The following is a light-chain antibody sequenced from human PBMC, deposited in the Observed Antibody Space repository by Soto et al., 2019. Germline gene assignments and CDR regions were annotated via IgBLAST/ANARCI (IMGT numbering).Light chain of an antibody. CDR2: DAS. Sequence: EIVMTQSPATLSLSPGERATLSCRASQTIDNTLAWYQRKPGQAPRLLIYDASTRATGVPARFSASGSGTEFTLTISSLQSEDFAVYYCQQYNNWLITFGQGTRLGI. CDR3: QQYNNWLIT. CDR1: QTIDNT. J-gene: IGKJ5*01. V-gene: IGKV3-15*01.